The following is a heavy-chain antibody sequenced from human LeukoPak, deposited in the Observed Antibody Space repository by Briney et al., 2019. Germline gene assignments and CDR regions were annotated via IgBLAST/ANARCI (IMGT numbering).Heavy chain of an antibody. J-gene: IGHJ4*02. CDR3: ARGSTPMRGFCSSGSCTLFEY. Sequence: GEPLKISCKASRYSFSTYLIAWVRQMPGKGLEWMGIVDPAVVDTRYGPSFQGQVTISADKSITTASRQWSSLKASDTAIYYCARGSTPMRGFCSSGSCTLFEYWGQGTLVTVSS. CDR2: VDPAVVDT. V-gene: IGHV5-51*01. CDR1: RYSFSTYL. D-gene: IGHD2-15*01.